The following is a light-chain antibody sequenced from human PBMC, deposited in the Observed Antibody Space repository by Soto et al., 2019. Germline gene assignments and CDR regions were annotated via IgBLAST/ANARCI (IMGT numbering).Light chain of an antibody. J-gene: IGLJ2*01. CDR2: DTG. CDR3: LLSYSGTRV. Sequence: QSVVTQEPSLTVSPGGTVTLTCGSSTGTVTSSHFPYWFQQKPDQAPRTLIYDTGNKHSWTPARFSGSLLGDKAALTLSGAQPEDDADYYCLLSYSGTRVFGGGTQLTVL. V-gene: IGLV7-46*01. CDR1: TGTVTSSHF.